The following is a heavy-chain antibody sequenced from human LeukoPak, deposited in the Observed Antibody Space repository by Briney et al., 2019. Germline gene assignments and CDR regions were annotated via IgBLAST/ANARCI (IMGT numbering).Heavy chain of an antibody. V-gene: IGHV4-61*08. CDR2: IYYSGST. CDR3: ARGPLDSGYTYFDY. J-gene: IGHJ4*02. CDR1: GGSISSGGYY. Sequence: SETLSLTCTVSGGSISSGGYYWSWIRQHPGKGLEWIGYIYYSGSTNYNPSLKSRVTISVDTSKNQFSLKLSSVTAADTAVYYCARGPLDSGYTYFDYWGQGTLVSVAS. D-gene: IGHD5-12*01.